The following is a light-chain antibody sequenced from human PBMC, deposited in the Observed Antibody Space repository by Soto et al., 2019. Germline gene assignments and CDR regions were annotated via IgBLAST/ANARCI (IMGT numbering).Light chain of an antibody. V-gene: IGKV3-11*01. Sequence: EIVMTQSPTILSLSPGERATLSCRASQSVSSNLAWYQQKPGQAPRLLIYGVSTRDPGIPARFSGSGSGTDFTLTISSLDPEDFAVYYCQQRSNRPLTFGQGTRLEIK. J-gene: IGKJ5*01. CDR1: QSVSSN. CDR2: GVS. CDR3: QQRSNRPLT.